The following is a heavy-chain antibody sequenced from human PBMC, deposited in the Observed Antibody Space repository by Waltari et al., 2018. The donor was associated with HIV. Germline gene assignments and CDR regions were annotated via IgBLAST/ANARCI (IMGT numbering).Heavy chain of an antibody. D-gene: IGHD3-22*01. CDR2: ISGSGGST. CDR3: AKSLVVVIIPNYGMDV. Sequence: EVQLLESGGGLVQPGGSLRLSCAASGFTFSSYAMSWVRQAPGKGLEWVSAISGSGGSTYYADSVKGRFTISRDNSKNTLYLQMNSLRAEDTAVYYCAKSLVVVIIPNYGMDVWGQGTTVTVSS. J-gene: IGHJ6*02. CDR1: GFTFSSYA. V-gene: IGHV3-23*01.